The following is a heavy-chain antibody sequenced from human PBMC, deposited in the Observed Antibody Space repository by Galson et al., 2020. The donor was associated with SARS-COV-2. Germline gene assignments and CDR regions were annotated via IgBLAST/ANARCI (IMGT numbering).Heavy chain of an antibody. CDR2: IKPDGSEK. Sequence: GGSLRLSCAASGFTFTSSWTTWVRQAPGRGLEWVANIKPDGSEKNYMDSVKGRFTISRDNAKNSLYLQMHSLSAEATAVYYCARQAAETLYGMDVWGQGTTVIVSS. V-gene: IGHV3-7*03. J-gene: IGHJ6*02. CDR3: ARQAAETLYGMDV. D-gene: IGHD2-15*01. CDR1: GFTFTSSW.